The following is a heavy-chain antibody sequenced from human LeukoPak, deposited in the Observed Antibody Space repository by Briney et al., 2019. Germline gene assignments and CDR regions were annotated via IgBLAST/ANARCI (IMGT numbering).Heavy chain of an antibody. J-gene: IGHJ1*01. CDR3: ARVPYCGGDCYTPIPH. CDR2: SIPILGIA. Sequence: SVRVSCTPSGGTFTIYAISWVRQAPGQGLEWMGRSIPILGIANYAHKFPGRVTITADKSTSTAYMELSSLRSEDTAAYYCARVPYCGGDCYTPIPHWGQGTLVTVSS. V-gene: IGHV1-69*04. CDR1: GGTFTIYA. D-gene: IGHD2-21*02.